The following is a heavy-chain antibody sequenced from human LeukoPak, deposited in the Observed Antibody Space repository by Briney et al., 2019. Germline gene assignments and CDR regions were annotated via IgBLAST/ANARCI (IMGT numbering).Heavy chain of an antibody. Sequence: GGSLRLSCAASGFTLSTYGMHWVRQAPGKGLEWVAMISYDGRSTYYTDSVKGRFTISRDTLENTLYLQMSSLRSEDTAMYYCARDFGSNGWCNWFDPWGQGTLVTVSS. V-gene: IGHV3-30*03. J-gene: IGHJ5*02. CDR3: ARDFGSNGWCNWFDP. CDR2: ISYDGRST. D-gene: IGHD2-8*01. CDR1: GFTLSTYG.